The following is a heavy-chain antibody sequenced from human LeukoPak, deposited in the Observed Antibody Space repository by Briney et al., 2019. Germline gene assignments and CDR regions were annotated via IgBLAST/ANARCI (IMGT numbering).Heavy chain of an antibody. CDR3: AKDLNYGFDS. V-gene: IGHV3-23*01. Sequence: GGSLRLSCAASGFAFSTYAMSWVRQAPGKGLEGVSTISGSGDKTFYPESVRGRFTISRDNSKNTLYLQMNSLRAEDTTVYYCAKDLNYGFDSWGQGTLVTVSS. D-gene: IGHD3-10*01. CDR2: ISGSGDKT. J-gene: IGHJ4*02. CDR1: GFAFSTYA.